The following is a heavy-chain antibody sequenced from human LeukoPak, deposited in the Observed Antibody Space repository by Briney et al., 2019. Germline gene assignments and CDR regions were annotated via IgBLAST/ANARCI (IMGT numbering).Heavy chain of an antibody. CDR1: GGSFSAYY. D-gene: IGHD3-3*01. CDR3: ARAMTYYDFWSGPGRSYYYYGMDV. J-gene: IGHJ6*02. Sequence: SETLSLTCAVSGGSFSAYYWTWIRQPPGKGLEWIGEINHSGSTNYNPSLKSRVTISVDTSKNQFSLKLSSVTAADTAVYYCARAMTYYDFWSGPGRSYYYYGMDVWGQGTTVTVSS. V-gene: IGHV4-34*01. CDR2: INHSGST.